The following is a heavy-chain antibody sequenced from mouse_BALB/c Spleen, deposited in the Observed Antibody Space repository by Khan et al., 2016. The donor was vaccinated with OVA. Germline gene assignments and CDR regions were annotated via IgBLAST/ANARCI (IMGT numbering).Heavy chain of an antibody. CDR2: INTNTGEP. CDR3: ARGNYGSSPLAY. J-gene: IGHJ3*01. Sequence: QVQLQQSGPELKKPGETVKISCKASGYTFTNYGMSWVKQAPGKGLKWMGWINTNTGEPTYTEEFKGRFAFSLETSASTAYLQINNLKNEDTATQFCARGNYGSSPLAYWGQGTLVTVSA. D-gene: IGHD1-1*01. V-gene: IGHV9-3*02. CDR1: GYTFTNYG.